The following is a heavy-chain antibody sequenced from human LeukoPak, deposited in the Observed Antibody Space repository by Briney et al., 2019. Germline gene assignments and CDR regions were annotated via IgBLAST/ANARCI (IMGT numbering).Heavy chain of an antibody. CDR3: ARDKRGNVNTAMTD. V-gene: IGHV3-30*04. J-gene: IGHJ4*02. CDR2: ISYDGSSK. D-gene: IGHD5-18*01. CDR1: GFTLSSYA. Sequence: GGSLRLSCAASGFTLSSYAMHWVRQAPGKGLEWVAVISYDGSSKYYADSVKGRFTISRDNSKNTLYLQMNSLRAEDTAVYYCARDKRGNVNTAMTDWGQGTLVTVSS.